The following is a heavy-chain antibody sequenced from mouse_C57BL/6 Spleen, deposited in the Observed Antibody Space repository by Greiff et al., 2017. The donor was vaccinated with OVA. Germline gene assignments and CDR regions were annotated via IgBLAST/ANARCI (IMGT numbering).Heavy chain of an antibody. CDR2: ISSGSSTI. CDR1: GFTFSDYG. D-gene: IGHD3-2*02. V-gene: IGHV5-17*01. J-gene: IGHJ3*01. CDR3: ARGGSGFAY. Sequence: EVQLVESGGGLVKPGGSLKLSCAASGFTFSDYGMHWVRQAPEKGLEWVAYISSGSSTIYYADTVKGRFTISRDNAKDTLCLQMTSLRSEDTAMYYCARGGSGFAYWGQGTLVTVSA.